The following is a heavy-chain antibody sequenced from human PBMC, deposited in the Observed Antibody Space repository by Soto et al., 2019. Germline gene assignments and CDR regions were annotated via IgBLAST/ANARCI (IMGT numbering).Heavy chain of an antibody. Sequence: QVQLQESGPGLVKPSQTLSLTCTVSGGSISSGGYYWSWIRQHPGKGLEWIGYIYYSGSTYYNPSLKSRVTISGDTSKNQFSLKLSSVTAADTAGYYCARDRYYGSGSRGGEIDYWGQGTLVTVSS. J-gene: IGHJ4*02. V-gene: IGHV4-31*03. D-gene: IGHD3-10*01. CDR3: ARDRYYGSGSRGGEIDY. CDR2: IYYSGST. CDR1: GGSISSGGYY.